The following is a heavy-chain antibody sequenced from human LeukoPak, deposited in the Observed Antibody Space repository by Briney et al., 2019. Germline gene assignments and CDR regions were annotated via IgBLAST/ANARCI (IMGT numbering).Heavy chain of an antibody. Sequence: ASVKVSCKASGYTFTDHSFHWVRQAPGQGLEWMGWIDPKSGNTNYAQKFQGRVTMTRDTSISTGYMELSGLTSDDTAIYYCARGIPWFDPWGQGTLVTVSS. CDR3: ARGIPWFDP. CDR1: GYTFTDHS. V-gene: IGHV1-2*02. J-gene: IGHJ5*02. D-gene: IGHD2-21*01. CDR2: IDPKSGNT.